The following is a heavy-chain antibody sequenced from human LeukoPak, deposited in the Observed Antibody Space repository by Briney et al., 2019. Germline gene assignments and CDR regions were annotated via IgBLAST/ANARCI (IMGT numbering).Heavy chain of an antibody. V-gene: IGHV3-33*01. J-gene: IGHJ4*02. CDR3: ARDITSHYFDY. CDR1: GFTFTRHG. CDR2: IWYDGSDK. D-gene: IGHD1-14*01. Sequence: GGSLRLSCSVSGFTFTRHGMHWVRQAPGKGLEWVAVIWYDGSDKYYTDSVKGRFTISRDNSRNTLYLQMNSLRVHDTAIYYCARDITSHYFDYCGQGALVTVSS.